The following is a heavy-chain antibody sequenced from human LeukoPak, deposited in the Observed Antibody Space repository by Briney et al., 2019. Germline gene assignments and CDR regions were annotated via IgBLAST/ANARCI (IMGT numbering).Heavy chain of an antibody. CDR3: ARAEALKFRDFDY. CDR1: GFTFSNYS. CDR2: ITSSGSYI. V-gene: IGHV3-21*01. J-gene: IGHJ4*02. Sequence: PGGSLRLSCAASGFTFSNYSMNWVRQAPGKGLEWVSSITSSGSYIYYADSVKGRFTISRDNARNSLYLQMNSLSTEDTAIYYCARAEALKFRDFDYWGQGTLVTVSS.